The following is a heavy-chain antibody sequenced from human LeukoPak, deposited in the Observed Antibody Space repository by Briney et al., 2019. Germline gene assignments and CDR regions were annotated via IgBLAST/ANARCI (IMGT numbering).Heavy chain of an antibody. CDR1: GFTFSSFA. CDR2: ISGSGGST. V-gene: IGHV3-23*01. J-gene: IGHJ4*02. D-gene: IGHD3-10*01. Sequence: QPGGSLRLSCTASGFTFSSFAMSWVRQAPGKGLEWVSGISGSGGSTYYADSVKGRFTISRDSSKNTLYLQMNSLRAEDTAVYYCAKINGKIRGAFDYCGQGAPVTVSS. CDR3: AKINGKIRGAFDY.